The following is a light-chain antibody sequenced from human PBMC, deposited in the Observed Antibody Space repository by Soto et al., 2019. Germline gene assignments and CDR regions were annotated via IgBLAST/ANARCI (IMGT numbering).Light chain of an antibody. Sequence: QSALTQPASVSGSPGQSITISCTGTSSDVGSYNLVSWYQNHPGKAPKLMIYEGSKRPSGVSNRFSGSKSVNTASLTISGLQAEDEADYYCCSYTGSDTWVFGGGTKVTVL. J-gene: IGLJ3*02. CDR1: SSDVGSYNL. CDR3: CSYTGSDTWV. CDR2: EGS. V-gene: IGLV2-23*01.